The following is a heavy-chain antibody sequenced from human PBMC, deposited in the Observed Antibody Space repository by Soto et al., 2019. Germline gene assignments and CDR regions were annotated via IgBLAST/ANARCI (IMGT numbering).Heavy chain of an antibody. D-gene: IGHD3-3*01. CDR2: INHSGST. Sequence: QVQLQQWGAGLLKPSETLSLTCAVYGGSFSGYYWSWIRQPPGKGLEWIGEINHSGSTNYNPSLKSRVTISVDTAKNQFARKLSSVTAADTAVYYCARGGPERMTIFGVVIPQALGYYGMDVWGQGTTVTVSS. CDR1: GGSFSGYY. CDR3: ARGGPERMTIFGVVIPQALGYYGMDV. J-gene: IGHJ6*02. V-gene: IGHV4-34*01.